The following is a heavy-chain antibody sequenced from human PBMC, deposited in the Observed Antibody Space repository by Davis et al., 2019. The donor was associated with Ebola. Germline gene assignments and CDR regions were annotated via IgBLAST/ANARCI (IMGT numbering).Heavy chain of an antibody. CDR3: ARVLKNSAYDPFEY. V-gene: IGHV3-48*02. CDR2: IGSGGSPI. CDR1: GFTLRTYG. Sequence: GESLKISCAASGFTLRTYGMAWVRQAPGMGPEWVSYIGSGGSPIHYRDSVKGRFTISRDDARNSLYLQMNDLRDEDTATYYCARVLKNSAYDPFEYWGQGTLVSVSS. J-gene: IGHJ4*02. D-gene: IGHD5-12*01.